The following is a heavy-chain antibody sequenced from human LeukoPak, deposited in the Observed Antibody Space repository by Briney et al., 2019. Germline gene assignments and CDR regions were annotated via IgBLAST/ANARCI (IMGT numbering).Heavy chain of an antibody. Sequence: PSETLSLTCTVSGGSISSGGFYWSWIRQHPGKGLEWIGYIYYSGSTSYYPSLKSRVTISVDTSKNQFSLKLSSVTAADTAVYYCARESPMTTAQSWDRGWYFDLWGRGTLVTVSS. CDR3: ARESPMTTAQSWDRGWYFDL. J-gene: IGHJ2*01. V-gene: IGHV4-31*03. CDR2: IYYSGST. CDR1: GGSISSGGFY. D-gene: IGHD4-17*01.